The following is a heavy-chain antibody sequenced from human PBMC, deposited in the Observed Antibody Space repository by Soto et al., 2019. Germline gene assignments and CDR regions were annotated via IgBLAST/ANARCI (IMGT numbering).Heavy chain of an antibody. CDR2: ISGSGDST. Sequence: EVQLLESGRGLVQPGGSLRLSCAASGFTFSNYAMNWVRQAPVKGLEWVSVISGSGDSTYHADSVKGRFTISRDNSKNTLYLQMNSLRAEDTAVYYCARRGSGSYYDYWGQGTLVTVSS. CDR1: GFTFSNYA. J-gene: IGHJ4*02. V-gene: IGHV3-23*01. D-gene: IGHD1-26*01. CDR3: ARRGSGSYYDY.